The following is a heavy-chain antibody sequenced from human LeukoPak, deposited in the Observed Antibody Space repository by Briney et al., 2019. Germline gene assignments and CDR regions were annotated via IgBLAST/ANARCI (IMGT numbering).Heavy chain of an antibody. CDR3: ARQHVLLWFGERIGGFGSNYYGMDV. CDR1: GFTFSSYA. V-gene: IGHV3-30*04. CDR2: ISYDGSNK. Sequence: GRSLRLSCAASGFTFSSYAMHWVRQAPGKGLEWVAVISYDGSNKYYADSVKGRFTISRDNSKNTLYLQMNSLRAEDTAVYYCARQHVLLWFGERIGGFGSNYYGMDVWGKGTTVAVSS. J-gene: IGHJ6*04. D-gene: IGHD3-10*01.